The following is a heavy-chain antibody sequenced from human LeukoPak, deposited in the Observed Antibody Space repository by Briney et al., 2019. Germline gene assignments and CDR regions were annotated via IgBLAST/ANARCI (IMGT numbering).Heavy chain of an antibody. CDR2: ISGSGGST. CDR1: GFTFSSYA. CDR3: AKLPTTLDFWNGYYPDY. J-gene: IGHJ4*02. V-gene: IGHV3-23*01. D-gene: IGHD3-3*01. Sequence: GGSLRLSCAASGFTFSSYAMSWVRQAPGKGLEWVSAISGSGGSTYYADSVKGRFTISRDNSKNTLYLQMNSLRAEDTAVYYCAKLPTTLDFWNGYYPDYWGQGTLVTVSS.